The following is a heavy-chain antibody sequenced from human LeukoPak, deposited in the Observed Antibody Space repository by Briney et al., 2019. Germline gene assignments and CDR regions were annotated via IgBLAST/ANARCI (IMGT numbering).Heavy chain of an antibody. D-gene: IGHD3-9*01. J-gene: IGHJ4*02. CDR3: ARDKYDILSDY. Sequence: ASVKVSCKASGYTFSGYYIHWVRQGPGQGLEWMGWINHNSGNTGYAQKFQGRVTMTRNTSISTAYMELSSLRSEDTAVYYCARDKYDILSDYWGQGTLVIVSS. V-gene: IGHV1-8*02. CDR2: INHNSGNT. CDR1: GYTFSGYY.